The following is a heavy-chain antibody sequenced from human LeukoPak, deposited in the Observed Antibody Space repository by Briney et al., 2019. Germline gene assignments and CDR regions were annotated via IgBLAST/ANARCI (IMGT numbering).Heavy chain of an antibody. D-gene: IGHD5-24*01. CDR1: GFTFSNYV. CDR2: ISGGGGTT. J-gene: IGHJ4*02. Sequence: GGSLRLSCAASGFTFSNYVLSWVRQVPGKGLECVSSISGGGGTTSYADSAKGRFTISRHNSKNTLYLQMNSLSAEDAAIYYCAKTDGYNDYYFDYWGQGSLVTVSS. CDR3: AKTDGYNDYYFDY. V-gene: IGHV3-23*01.